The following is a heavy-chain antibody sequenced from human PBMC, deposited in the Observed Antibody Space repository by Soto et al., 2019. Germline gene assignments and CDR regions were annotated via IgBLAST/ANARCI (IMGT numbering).Heavy chain of an antibody. V-gene: IGHV1-69*01. J-gene: IGHJ6*02. D-gene: IGHD4-4*01. CDR2: IIPIFGSP. CDR3: AGTVEIPYYHGMYV. Sequence: QVQLVQSGAEVKKPGSSVRVSCKASGGTLRSHAINWVRQAPGQGLEWMGGIIPIFGSPNYAQKIKGRVTMTADESPITTYMELSSLRSEDTADYYCAGTVEIPYYHGMYVWGQGTTGTVAS. CDR1: GGTLRSHA.